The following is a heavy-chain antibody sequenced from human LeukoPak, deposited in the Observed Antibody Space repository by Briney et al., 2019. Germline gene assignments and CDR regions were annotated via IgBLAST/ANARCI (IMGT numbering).Heavy chain of an antibody. D-gene: IGHD1-26*01. V-gene: IGHV3-23*01. CDR1: GFTFGDYA. J-gene: IGHJ4*02. CDR3: AKGGPTGSNYFDF. CDR2: ISYSGGIT. Sequence: GGSLRLSCTASGFTFGDYAMSWVRQAPGKGLEWVSAISYSGGITYYADSVKGRFTVSRDNSKTTLYLQMNSLRADDTAVYYCAKGGPTGSNYFDFWGQGTLVTVSS.